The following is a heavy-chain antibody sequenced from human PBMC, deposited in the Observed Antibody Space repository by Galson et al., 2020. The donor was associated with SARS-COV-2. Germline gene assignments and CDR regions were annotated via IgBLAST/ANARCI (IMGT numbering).Heavy chain of an antibody. Sequence: GESLKISCKASGYTFTSYYMHWVRQAPGQGLEWMGIINPSGGSTSYAQKFQGRVTMTRDTSTSTVYMELSSLRSEDTAVYYCARGCEWLVPYYYYMDVWGKGTTVTVSS. CDR3: ARGCEWLVPYYYYMDV. J-gene: IGHJ6*03. CDR2: INPSGGST. D-gene: IGHD3-3*01. V-gene: IGHV1-46*01. CDR1: GYTFTSYY.